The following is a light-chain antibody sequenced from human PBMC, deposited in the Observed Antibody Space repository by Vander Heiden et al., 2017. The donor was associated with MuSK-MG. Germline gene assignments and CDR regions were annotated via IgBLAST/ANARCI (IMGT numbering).Light chain of an antibody. CDR1: KLGDKY. CDR3: QAWDSSTVV. Sequence: SYELTQPPSVSVSPGQTASITCSGDKLGDKYACWYQQKPGQSPGRVIYQDSKRPSGIPERFSGSNSGKTATLTISGTQAMDEADYYCQAWDSSTVVFGGGTKMTVL. J-gene: IGLJ2*01. CDR2: QDS. V-gene: IGLV3-1*01.